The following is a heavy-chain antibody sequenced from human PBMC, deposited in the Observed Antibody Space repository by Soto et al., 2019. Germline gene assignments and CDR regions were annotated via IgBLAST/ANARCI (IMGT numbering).Heavy chain of an antibody. CDR3: AKERSQTVTLVDY. J-gene: IGHJ4*02. Sequence: GGSLRLSCAASGFTFSGSAMHWVRQASGKGLEWVGRIRSKGNNYATVYAASVKGRFTISRDNSKNTLYLQMNSLRAEDTAVYYCAKERSQTVTLVDYWGQETLVTVSS. D-gene: IGHD4-17*01. V-gene: IGHV3-73*01. CDR1: GFTFSGSA. CDR2: IRSKGNNYAT.